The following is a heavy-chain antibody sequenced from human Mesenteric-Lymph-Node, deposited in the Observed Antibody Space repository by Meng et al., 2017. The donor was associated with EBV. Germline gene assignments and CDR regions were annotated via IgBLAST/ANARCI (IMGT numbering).Heavy chain of an antibody. CDR2: IYHSGST. CDR3: ARGGGEYSGYDPKWLDP. V-gene: IGHV4-30-2*01. CDR1: GGSISRGGYP. D-gene: IGHD5-12*01. Sequence: LHLQRAASGLVKPLQNLSLPGAVLGGSISRGGYPCSVILQPTGKGLEWIGYIYHSGSTYYNPSLKSRITIIVDRSKNQFSLKLSSVTAADTAVYYCARGGGEYSGYDPKWLDPWGQGTLVTVSS. J-gene: IGHJ5*02.